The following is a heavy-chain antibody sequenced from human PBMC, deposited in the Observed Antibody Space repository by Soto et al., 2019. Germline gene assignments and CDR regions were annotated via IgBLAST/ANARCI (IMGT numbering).Heavy chain of an antibody. V-gene: IGHV4-34*01. J-gene: IGHJ6*02. CDR3: ARVKNRRYYYGMDG. Sequence: PSETLSLTCAVYGGSFSGYYWSWIRQPPGKGLEWIGEINHSGSTNYNPSLKSRVTISVDTSKNQFSLKLSSVTAADTAVYYCARVKNRRYYYGMDGWGQGTTVTVSS. CDR2: INHSGST. CDR1: GGSFSGYY.